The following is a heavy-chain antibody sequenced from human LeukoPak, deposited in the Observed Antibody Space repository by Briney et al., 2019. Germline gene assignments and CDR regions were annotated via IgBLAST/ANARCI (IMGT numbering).Heavy chain of an antibody. Sequence: PSETLSLTCTVSGGSISSGSYYWSWIRQPAGKGLEWIGRIYTSGSTNYNPSLKSRVTISVDTSKNQFSLKLSFVTAADTAVYYCARDLGGVTDYWGQGTLVTVSS. CDR2: IYTSGST. CDR1: GGSISSGSYY. CDR3: ARDLGGVTDY. V-gene: IGHV4-61*02. J-gene: IGHJ4*02. D-gene: IGHD1-26*01.